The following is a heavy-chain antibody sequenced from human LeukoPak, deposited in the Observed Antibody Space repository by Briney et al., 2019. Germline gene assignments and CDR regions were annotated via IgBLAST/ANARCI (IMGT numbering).Heavy chain of an antibody. D-gene: IGHD3-9*01. CDR2: IYYSGST. Sequence: PSETLSLTCTVSGGSISSSSYYWGWLRQPPGKGLEWIGSIYYSGSTYYNPSLKSRVTISVDTSKNQFSLKLSSVTAADTAVYYCASYPYYDILTGPPIDYWGQGTLVTVSS. CDR3: ASYPYYDILTGPPIDY. V-gene: IGHV4-39*01. J-gene: IGHJ4*02. CDR1: GGSISSSSYY.